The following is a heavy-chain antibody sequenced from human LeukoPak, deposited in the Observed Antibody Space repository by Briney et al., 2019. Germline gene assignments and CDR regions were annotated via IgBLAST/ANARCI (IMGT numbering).Heavy chain of an antibody. CDR3: AGIAAVTTGDYYYYYMDV. J-gene: IGHJ6*03. D-gene: IGHD4-17*01. CDR2: INHSVIT. V-gene: IGHV4-34*01. CDR1: GGSFSGSY. Sequence: SETLSLTCAVYGGSFSGSYWSWIREPPGKGLEGSGEINHSVITNYNPSLKSRVTISVDTSKNQFSLKLSSVTAADTAVYYCAGIAAVTTGDYYYYYMDVWGKGTTVTVSS.